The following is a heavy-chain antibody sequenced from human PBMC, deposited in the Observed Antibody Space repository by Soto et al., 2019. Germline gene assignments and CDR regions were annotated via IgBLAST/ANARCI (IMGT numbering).Heavy chain of an antibody. V-gene: IGHV3-9*01. D-gene: IGHD6-13*01. CDR2: ISWNCGSI. Sequence: EVQLVESGGGLVQPGRSLRLSCAASGFTFDDYAMHWVRQAPGKGLEWVSGISWNCGSIGYADSVKGRFTISRDNAKNSLYLQMNSLRAEDTALYYCAKDPVGSSWFYFDYWGQGTLVTVSS. J-gene: IGHJ4*02. CDR1: GFTFDDYA. CDR3: AKDPVGSSWFYFDY.